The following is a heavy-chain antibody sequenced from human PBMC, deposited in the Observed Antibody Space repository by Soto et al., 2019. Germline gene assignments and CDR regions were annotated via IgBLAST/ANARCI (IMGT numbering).Heavy chain of an antibody. V-gene: IGHV1-69*01. Sequence: QVQLVQSGAEVKKPGSSVKVSCKASGGTFSSYAISWVRQAPGQGLEWMGGIIPIFGTANYAQKFQGRVTITGDESTSTAYMELSSLRSEDTAVYYCASPTMVRGVITPRYYYYGMDVWGQGTTVTVSS. CDR2: IIPIFGTA. D-gene: IGHD3-10*01. CDR1: GGTFSSYA. J-gene: IGHJ6*02. CDR3: ASPTMVRGVITPRYYYYGMDV.